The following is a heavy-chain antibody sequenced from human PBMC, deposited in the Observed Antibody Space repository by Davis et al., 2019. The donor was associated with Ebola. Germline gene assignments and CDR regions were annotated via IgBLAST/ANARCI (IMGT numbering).Heavy chain of an antibody. J-gene: IGHJ5*02. CDR2: INVYNGHT. Sequence: AASVKVSCKASGGTFSGYAISWVRQAPGQGLEWIGRINVYNGHTNYAQNFQGRATVSTDTSTSIAYMELRSLRSDDTALYYCARDATTVTTIWFDPWGQGTLVTDSS. D-gene: IGHD4-17*01. CDR1: GGTFSGYA. V-gene: IGHV1-18*01. CDR3: ARDATTVTTIWFDP.